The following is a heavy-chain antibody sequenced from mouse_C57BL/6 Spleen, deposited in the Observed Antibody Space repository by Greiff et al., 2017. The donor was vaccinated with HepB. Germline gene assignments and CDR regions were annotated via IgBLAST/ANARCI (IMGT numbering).Heavy chain of an antibody. Sequence: EVKLMESGGDLVKPGGSLKLSCAASGFTFSSYGMSWVRQTPDKRLEWVATISSGGSYTYYPDSVKGRFTISRDNAKNTLYLQMSILKSEDTAMYYCARITTVVYFDYWGQGTTLTVSS. V-gene: IGHV5-6*01. CDR2: ISSGGSYT. J-gene: IGHJ2*01. CDR1: GFTFSSYG. CDR3: ARITTVVYFDY. D-gene: IGHD1-1*01.